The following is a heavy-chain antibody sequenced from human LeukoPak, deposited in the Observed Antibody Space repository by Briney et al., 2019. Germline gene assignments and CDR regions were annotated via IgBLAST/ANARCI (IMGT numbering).Heavy chain of an antibody. CDR2: IYYSGST. CDR1: GGSISSHY. Sequence: PSETLSLTCTVSGGSISSHYWSWIRQPPGKGLEWIGYIYYSGSTNYNPSLRSRVTISVDTSKNQFSLKLSSVTAADTAVYYCARGTGSSWYTDYYYYMDVWGKGTTVTVSS. V-gene: IGHV4-59*11. CDR3: ARGTGSSWYTDYYYYMDV. D-gene: IGHD6-13*01. J-gene: IGHJ6*03.